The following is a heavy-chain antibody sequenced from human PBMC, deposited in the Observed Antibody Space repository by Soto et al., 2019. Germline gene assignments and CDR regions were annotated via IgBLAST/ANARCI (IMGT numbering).Heavy chain of an antibody. J-gene: IGHJ3*02. D-gene: IGHD3-3*01. CDR3: ARGSGYDLWSGPTNALDI. CDR1: GGALSSGDYY. V-gene: IGHV4-30-4*08. CDR2: IYYSVNT. Sequence: PSETLSLTCTVSGGALSSGDYYWSWIRQPPGKGLEWIGYIYYSVNTYYNPSLKSRVSTSVDTSKNQLSLKLSSVTAADTAVYYCARGSGYDLWSGPTNALDIWGQGTMVTVSS.